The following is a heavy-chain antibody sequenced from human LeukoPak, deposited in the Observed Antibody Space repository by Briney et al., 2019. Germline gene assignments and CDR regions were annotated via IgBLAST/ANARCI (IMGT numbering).Heavy chain of an antibody. CDR1: GGSISSGGYY. J-gene: IGHJ3*02. V-gene: IGHV4-31*03. D-gene: IGHD3-3*01. CDR3: ARELVLRQDFGRAFDI. CDR2: IYYSGST. Sequence: SETLSLTCTVSGGSISSGGYYWSRIRQHPGKGLEWIGYIYYSGSTYYNPSLKSRVTISVDTSKNQFSLKLSSVTAADTAVYYCARELVLRQDFGRAFDIWGQGTMVTVSS.